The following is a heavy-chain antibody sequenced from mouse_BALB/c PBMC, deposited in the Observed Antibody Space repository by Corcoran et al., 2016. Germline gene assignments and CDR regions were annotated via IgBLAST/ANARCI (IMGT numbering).Heavy chain of an antibody. CDR2: ISYDGSN. CDR3: AREGYLLWSPGFAY. D-gene: IGHD2-1*01. V-gene: IGHV3-6*02. CDR1: GYSITSGYY. J-gene: IGHJ3*01. Sequence: DVQLQESGPGLVKPSQSLSLTCSVTGYSITSGYYWNWIRQFPGNKLEWMGYISYDGSNNYNPSLKNRISITRDTSKNQFFLKLNSVTTEDTATDYCAREGYLLWSPGFAYWGQGTLVTVSA.